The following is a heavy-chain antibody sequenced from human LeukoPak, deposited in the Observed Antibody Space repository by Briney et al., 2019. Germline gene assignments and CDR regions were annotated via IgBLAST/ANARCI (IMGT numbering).Heavy chain of an antibody. CDR1: GYTFTGYY. V-gene: IGHV1-2*02. J-gene: IGHJ5*02. CDR2: INPNSGGT. CDR3: ARGRYSSSWYNWFDP. Sequence: ASVKVSCKASGYTFTGYYMHWVRQAPGQGLEWMGWINPNSGGTDYAQKFQGRVTMTRDTSISTAYMELSSLRSEDTAVYYCARGRYSSSWYNWFDPWGQGTLVTVSS. D-gene: IGHD6-13*01.